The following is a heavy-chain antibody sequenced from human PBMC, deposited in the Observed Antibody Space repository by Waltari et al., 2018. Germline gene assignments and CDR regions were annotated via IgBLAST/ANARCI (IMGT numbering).Heavy chain of an antibody. Sequence: QVQLQESGPGLVKPSETLSLTCAVSGYSISSGYYWCWIRQPPGKGLGWIGSIYHSGSTYYNPSLKSRVTISVDTSKNQFSLKLSSVTAADTAVYYCATQLTTVTTSWGQGTLVTVSS. CDR2: IYHSGST. D-gene: IGHD4-17*01. V-gene: IGHV4-38-2*01. J-gene: IGHJ5*02. CDR3: ATQLTTVTTS. CDR1: GYSISSGYY.